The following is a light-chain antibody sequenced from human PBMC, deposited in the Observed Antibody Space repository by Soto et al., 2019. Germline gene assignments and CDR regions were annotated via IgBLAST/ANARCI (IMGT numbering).Light chain of an antibody. CDR1: QSITSGN. Sequence: EIVLTQSPGTLSLSPGERATLSCRASQSITSGNLAWYQQKPGQAPRLLIYGSSSRATGTPDRFSGSGSGTDFTLTISRLEPQDFAVYYCQQYGSSPITFGQGTRLEIK. CDR3: QQYGSSPIT. CDR2: GSS. V-gene: IGKV3-20*01. J-gene: IGKJ5*01.